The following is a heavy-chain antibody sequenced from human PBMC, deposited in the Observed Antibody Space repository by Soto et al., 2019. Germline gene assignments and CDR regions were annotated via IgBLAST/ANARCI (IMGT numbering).Heavy chain of an antibody. CDR2: IIPIFGTA. D-gene: IGHD3-22*01. Sequence: QVQLVQSGAEVKKPGSSVKVSCKASGGTFSSYAISWVRQAPGQGLEWMGGIIPIFGTANYAQKFQGRVTITADKSTSTAYMELSSLRSEDTAVYYCARDRLGEVVLPGPLDYWGQGTLVTVSS. CDR3: ARDRLGEVVLPGPLDY. V-gene: IGHV1-69*06. CDR1: GGTFSSYA. J-gene: IGHJ4*02.